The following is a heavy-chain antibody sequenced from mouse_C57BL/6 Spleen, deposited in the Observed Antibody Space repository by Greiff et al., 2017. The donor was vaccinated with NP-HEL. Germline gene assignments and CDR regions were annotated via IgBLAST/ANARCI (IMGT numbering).Heavy chain of an antibody. D-gene: IGHD2-5*01. CDR3: ARNSNYGYYFDY. V-gene: IGHV1-78*01. Sequence: VKLMESDAELVKPGASVKISCKVSGYTFTDHTIHWMKQRPEQGLEWIGYIYPRDGSTKYNEKFKGKATLTADKSSSTAYMQLNSLTSEDSAVYFCARNSNYGYYFDYWGQGTTLTVSS. CDR1: GYTFTDHT. CDR2: IYPRDGST. J-gene: IGHJ2*01.